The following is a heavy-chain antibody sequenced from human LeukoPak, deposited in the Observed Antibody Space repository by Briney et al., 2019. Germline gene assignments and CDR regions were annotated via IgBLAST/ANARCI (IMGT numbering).Heavy chain of an antibody. D-gene: IGHD1-7*01. CDR1: GGSISSSSYY. J-gene: IGHJ4*02. CDR2: IYYSGST. V-gene: IGHV4-39*01. Sequence: SETLSFTCTVSGGSISSSSYYWGWIRQPPGKGLEWIGSIYYSGSTYYNPSLKSRVTISVDTSKNQFSLKLSSVTAADTAVYYCARRGRDWNYDWGQGTLVTVSS. CDR3: ARRGRDWNYD.